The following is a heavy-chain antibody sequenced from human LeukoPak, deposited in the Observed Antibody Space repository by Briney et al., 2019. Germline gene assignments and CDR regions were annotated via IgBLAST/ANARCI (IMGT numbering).Heavy chain of an antibody. J-gene: IGHJ4*02. CDR3: ARGRQPDC. D-gene: IGHD2-2*01. V-gene: IGHV3-48*04. Sequence: GGSLRLSCAASGFIFTDYSMNWVRQAPGKGLEWVSYISSPSTNIYYVDSVKGRFTISRDNAKSSLYLQMNSLRAEDTAVYYCARGRQPDCWGQGTLVTVSS. CDR2: ISSPSTNI. CDR1: GFIFTDYS.